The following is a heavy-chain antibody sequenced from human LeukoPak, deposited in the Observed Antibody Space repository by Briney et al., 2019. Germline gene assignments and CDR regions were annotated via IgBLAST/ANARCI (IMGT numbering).Heavy chain of an antibody. CDR3: ASLYYDTSASDY. CDR2: ISPKSGDT. CDR1: GYTFTGYY. V-gene: IGHV1-2*02. J-gene: IGHJ4*02. D-gene: IGHD3-22*01. Sequence: ASVKVSCKASGYTFTGYYIHWVRQAPGQGLEWMGWISPKSGDTNYAQKFQDRVTMTRDTSISTAYMELSRLRSDDTAVHYCASLYYDTSASDYWGQGTLVTVSS.